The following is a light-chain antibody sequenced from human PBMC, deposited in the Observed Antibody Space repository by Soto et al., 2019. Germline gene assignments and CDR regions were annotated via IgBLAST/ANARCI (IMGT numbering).Light chain of an antibody. V-gene: IGKV3-15*01. CDR1: QSVDIN. CDR2: GAS. Sequence: EIVLTQSPATLSVSPGERVTLSCRASQSVDINLAWYQQKPGQAPRLLIYGASTRATDMPGRFRGSGAGAEFTLTISSLEPEDFAVYYCQQRSNWPITFGPGTKVDIK. CDR3: QQRSNWPIT. J-gene: IGKJ3*01.